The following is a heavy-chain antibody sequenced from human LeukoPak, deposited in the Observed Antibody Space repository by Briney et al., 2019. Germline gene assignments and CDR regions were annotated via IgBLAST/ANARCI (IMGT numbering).Heavy chain of an antibody. Sequence: GGLPLSCAASGLTFSNYAMSWVRQAPGKGLEWVCSIISSGVTTYYADSVKGRFTISRDNSKNTLYLQMNSLRAEDTAVYYCAIPVGATLYFQHWGQGTLVTVSS. D-gene: IGHD1-26*01. J-gene: IGHJ1*01. CDR2: IISSGVTT. CDR3: AIPVGATLYFQH. CDR1: GLTFSNYA. V-gene: IGHV3-23*01.